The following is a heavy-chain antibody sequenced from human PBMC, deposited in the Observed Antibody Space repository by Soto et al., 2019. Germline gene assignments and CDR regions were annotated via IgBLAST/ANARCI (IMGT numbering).Heavy chain of an antibody. CDR1: GFTFSSYA. D-gene: IGHD3-10*01. Sequence: EVQLLESGGGLVQPGGSLRLSCAASGFTFSSYAMNWVRQAPGKGLEWVSAISGSGGSTYYADSVKGRFTISRDNSKNTMYLQRNSLRAEDTAVYYCAKGAVVRGVYDLDYWGQGTLVTVSS. J-gene: IGHJ4*02. V-gene: IGHV3-23*01. CDR2: ISGSGGST. CDR3: AKGAVVRGVYDLDY.